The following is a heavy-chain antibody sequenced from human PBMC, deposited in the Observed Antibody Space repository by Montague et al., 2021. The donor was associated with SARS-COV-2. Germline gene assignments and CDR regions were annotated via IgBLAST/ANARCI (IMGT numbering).Heavy chain of an antibody. Sequence: SETLSLTCTVSGGSMSDHYWAWIRQPPGKGLEWLAYIYYSGGINSNASLKSRVSMSVGTSKNQFSLKLTSVTAADTAVYYCARAVSVRSAVNWFDPWGQGTLVTVSS. J-gene: IGHJ5*02. V-gene: IGHV4-59*11. CDR1: GGSMSDHY. D-gene: IGHD3-10*01. CDR3: ARAVSVRSAVNWFDP. CDR2: IYYSGGI.